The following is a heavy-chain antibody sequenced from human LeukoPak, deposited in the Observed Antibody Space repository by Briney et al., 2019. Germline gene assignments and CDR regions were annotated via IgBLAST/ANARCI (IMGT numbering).Heavy chain of an antibody. V-gene: IGHV4-61*02. CDR1: AGSISSGNYY. J-gene: IGHJ3*02. CDR3: ARWDPGFNGNNDAFDI. CDR2: IYTSGSS. D-gene: IGHD1/OR15-1a*01. Sequence: PSETLSLTCTVSAGSISSGNYYWSWIRQPAGKGLEWIGRIYTSGSSNYNPSLKSRVTISGDTSKNQFSLKLSSVTAADTAVYYCARWDPGFNGNNDAFDIWGRGTMVTVSS.